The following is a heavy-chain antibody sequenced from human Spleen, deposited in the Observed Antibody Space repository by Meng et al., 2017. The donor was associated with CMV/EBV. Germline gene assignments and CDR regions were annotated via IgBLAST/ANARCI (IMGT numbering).Heavy chain of an antibody. CDR3: ARVRIVMFRETIITSTGFDP. Sequence: GSLRLSCAVYGGSFSGYYWSWIRQPPGKGLEWIGEVNHSGSTNYNPSLKSRVTISVDTSKSQFSLKLSSVTAADTAVYYCARVRIVMFRETIITSTGFDPWGQGTLVTVSS. CDR1: GGSFSGYY. D-gene: IGHD3-10*01. CDR2: VNHSGST. J-gene: IGHJ5*02. V-gene: IGHV4-34*01.